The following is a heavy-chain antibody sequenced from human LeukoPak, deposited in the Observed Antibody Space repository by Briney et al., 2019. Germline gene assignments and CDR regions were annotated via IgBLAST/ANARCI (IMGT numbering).Heavy chain of an antibody. D-gene: IGHD3-10*01. CDR1: GGSISSGGYY. J-gene: IGHJ5*02. CDR3: ARDRFGELGNWFHP. CDR2: IYYSWST. Sequence: PSETLSPTCPVSGGSISSGGYYWGWLRQHPGKGLEWIGYIYYSWSTYYNPSLKSRVTISVDTSKNKFSLKLSAVTAADTAVYYYARDRFGELGNWFHPRGQRTQVT. V-gene: IGHV4-31*03.